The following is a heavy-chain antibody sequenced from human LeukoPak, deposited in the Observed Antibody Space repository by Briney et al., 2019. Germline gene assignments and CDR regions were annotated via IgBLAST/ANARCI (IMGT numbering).Heavy chain of an antibody. D-gene: IGHD3-22*01. Sequence: GGSLRLSCAASGFTFSSYAMHWVHQAPGKGLEYVSAISSNGGSTYYANSVKGRFTISRDNSKNTLYLQMGSLRAEDMAVYYCARGRLSYYDSSGDYYYYYGMDVWGQGTTVTVSS. V-gene: IGHV3-64*01. CDR3: ARGRLSYYDSSGDYYYYYGMDV. CDR1: GFTFSSYA. J-gene: IGHJ6*02. CDR2: ISSNGGST.